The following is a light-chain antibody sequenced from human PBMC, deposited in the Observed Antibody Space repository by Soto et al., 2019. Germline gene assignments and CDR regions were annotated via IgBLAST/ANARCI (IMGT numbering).Light chain of an antibody. CDR2: YAS. Sequence: DIQMTQSPSTLSASVGDRVTITCRASQSISSWLAWYQQKPGKAPKLLIYYASSLESGVPSRFSGSGSGTEFTLTHSSLQPDDFETYYCQQYNSYPWTFGQGTKVEI. J-gene: IGKJ1*01. V-gene: IGKV1-5*01. CDR3: QQYNSYPWT. CDR1: QSISSW.